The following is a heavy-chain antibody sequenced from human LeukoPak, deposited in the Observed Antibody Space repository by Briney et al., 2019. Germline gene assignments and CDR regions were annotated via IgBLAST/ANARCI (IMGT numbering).Heavy chain of an antibody. D-gene: IGHD6-19*01. CDR3: TMGWGDY. Sequence: PGGSLRLSCTTSGFTFGEYAMSWFRQAPGKGLDLVGFIRSEAYGGTTEYAASVKGRFTISRDDSESLAYLQMTSLKIEDTAVYYCTMGWGDYWGRGTLVTVSS. CDR2: IRSEAYGGTT. V-gene: IGHV3-49*03. J-gene: IGHJ4*02. CDR1: GFTFGEYA.